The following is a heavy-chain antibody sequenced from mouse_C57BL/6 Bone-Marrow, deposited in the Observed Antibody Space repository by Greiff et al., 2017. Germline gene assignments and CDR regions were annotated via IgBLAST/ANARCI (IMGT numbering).Heavy chain of an antibody. J-gene: IGHJ4*01. CDR2: IRSKSNNYAT. V-gene: IGHV10-1*01. CDR1: GFSFNTYA. Sequence: EVMLVESGGGLVQPKGSLKLSCAASGFSFNTYAMNWVRQAPGKGLEWVARIRSKSNNYATYYADSVKDRFTISRDDSESMLYLQMNNLKTEDTAMYYCVRPPLRDYDDYYAMDYWGQGTSVTVSS. CDR3: VRPPLRDYDDYYAMDY. D-gene: IGHD2-4*01.